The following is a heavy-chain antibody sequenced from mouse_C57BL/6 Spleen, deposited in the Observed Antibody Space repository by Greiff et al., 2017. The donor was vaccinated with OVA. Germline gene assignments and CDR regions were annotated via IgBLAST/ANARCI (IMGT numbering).Heavy chain of an antibody. Sequence: EVKVVESGGGLVKPGGSLKLSCAASGFTFSSYAMSWVRQTPEKRLEWVTTISDGGSYTYYPDNVKGRFTISRDNAKNNLYLQMSHLKSEDTAMYYCARDRTYYSNYYAMDYWGQGTSVTVSS. CDR1: GFTFSSYA. V-gene: IGHV5-4*01. J-gene: IGHJ4*01. CDR2: ISDGGSYT. CDR3: ARDRTYYSNYYAMDY. D-gene: IGHD2-5*01.